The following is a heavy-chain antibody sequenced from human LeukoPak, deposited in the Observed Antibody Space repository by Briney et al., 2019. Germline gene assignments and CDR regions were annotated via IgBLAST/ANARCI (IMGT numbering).Heavy chain of an antibody. D-gene: IGHD3-9*01. CDR1: GFTFSSYS. CDR2: ISSSSSYI. V-gene: IGHV3-21*01. CDR3: ARDFLYDILTGPYFWDV. J-gene: IGHJ6*02. Sequence: GGSLRLSCAASGFTFSSYSMNWVRQAPGKGLEWVSSISSSSSYIYYADSVKGRFTISRDNAKNSLYLQMNSLRAEDTAVYYCARDFLYDILTGPYFWDVWGQGTTVTVSS.